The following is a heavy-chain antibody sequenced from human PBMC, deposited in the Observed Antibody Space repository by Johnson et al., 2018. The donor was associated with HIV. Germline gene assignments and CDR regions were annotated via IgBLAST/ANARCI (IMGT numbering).Heavy chain of an antibody. Sequence: QVQLVESGGGVVQPGRSLRLSCVASRFTFSSYGMHWVRQAPGKGLEWVAVISYDGANKYYADSVKGRFTISRDNSKNTLYLQMNSLRAEDTALYYCARAYSYGVFDIWGQGTMVTVSS. V-gene: IGHV3-30*03. CDR2: ISYDGANK. CDR1: RFTFSSYG. D-gene: IGHD5-18*01. J-gene: IGHJ3*02. CDR3: ARAYSYGVFDI.